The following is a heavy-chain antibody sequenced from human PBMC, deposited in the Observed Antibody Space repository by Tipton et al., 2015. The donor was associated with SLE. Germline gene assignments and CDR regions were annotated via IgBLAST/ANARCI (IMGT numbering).Heavy chain of an antibody. CDR2: ISYDGSNK. CDR1: GFTFSSYA. D-gene: IGHD3-3*01. J-gene: IGHJ6*03. V-gene: IGHV3-30*04. Sequence: SLRLSCAASGFTFSSYAMHWVRQAPGKGLEWVAVISYDGSNKYYADSVKGRFTISRDNSKNTLYLQMNSLRAEDTAVYYCARDGFWIGYYYYYYYMVVWGKGTAVTVSS. CDR3: ARDGFWIGYYYYYYYMVV.